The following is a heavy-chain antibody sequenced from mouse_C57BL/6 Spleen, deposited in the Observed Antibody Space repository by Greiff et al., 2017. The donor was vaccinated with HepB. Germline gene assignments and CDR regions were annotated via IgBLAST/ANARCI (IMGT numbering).Heavy chain of an antibody. D-gene: IGHD1-1*01. CDR3: ARYGSGFAY. Sequence: VQLKKSGPELVKPGASVKISCKASGYSFTGYYMNWVKQSPEKSLEWIGEINPSTGGTTYNQKFKAKATLTVDKSSSTAYMQLKSLTSEDSAVYYCARYGSGFAYWGQGTLVTVSA. J-gene: IGHJ3*01. V-gene: IGHV1-42*01. CDR2: INPSTGGT. CDR1: GYSFTGYY.